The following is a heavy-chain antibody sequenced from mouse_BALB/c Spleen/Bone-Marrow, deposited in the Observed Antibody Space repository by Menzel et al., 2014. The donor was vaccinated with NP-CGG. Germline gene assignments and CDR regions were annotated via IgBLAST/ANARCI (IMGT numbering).Heavy chain of an antibody. D-gene: IGHD4-1*01. CDR1: GYVFSSSW. J-gene: IGHJ3*01. Sequence: QVQLQQSGPELVKPGASVKISCRASGYVFSSSWMNWVKQRPGQGLEWIGRIYPGDGDTNYNEKFKGKATLTADKSSNTAYMQLSSLTSDDSAVYFCARELGRGFAYWGQGTLVTVSA. CDR2: IYPGDGDT. CDR3: ARELGRGFAY. V-gene: IGHV1-82*01.